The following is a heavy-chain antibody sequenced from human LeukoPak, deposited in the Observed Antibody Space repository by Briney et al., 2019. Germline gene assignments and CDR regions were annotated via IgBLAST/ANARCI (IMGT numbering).Heavy chain of an antibody. CDR1: GFTFSSYW. V-gene: IGHV3-74*01. J-gene: IGHJ4*02. CDR3: VRDLWNYYDSSGYYYEDY. CDR2: INSDGSIT. D-gene: IGHD3-22*01. Sequence: GGSLRLSCAASGFTFSSYWMSWVRQAPGKGLVWVSRINSDGSITSNADSVKGRFTISRDNAKNTLFLQMNSLRAEDTAVYYCVRDLWNYYDSSGYYYEDYWGQGTLVTVSS.